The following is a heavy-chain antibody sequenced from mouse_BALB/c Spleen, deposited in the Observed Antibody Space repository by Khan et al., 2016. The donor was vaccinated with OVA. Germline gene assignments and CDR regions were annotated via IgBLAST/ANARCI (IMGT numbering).Heavy chain of an antibody. CDR3: ARGSSRAMDY. V-gene: IGHV9-3-1*01. CDR2: IYTYTGEP. Sequence: QIQLVQSGPELKKPGETVKISCKASGYTFTNYGMNWVKQAPGKGLKWMGWIYTYTGEPTYTDDFKGRFAFSLESSASTAYLQINNLTNEDTATYFCARGSSRAMDYWGQGTSVTVSS. D-gene: IGHD1-1*01. CDR1: GYTFTNYG. J-gene: IGHJ4*01.